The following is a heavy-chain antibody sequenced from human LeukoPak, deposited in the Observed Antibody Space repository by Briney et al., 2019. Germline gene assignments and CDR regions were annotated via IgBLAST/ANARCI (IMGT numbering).Heavy chain of an antibody. CDR2: IYPSGGST. Sequence: GASVKVSCKASGYSFTRNYIHWVRQAPGQGLEWMGMIYPSGGSTRYAQKFQGRVTMTRDTSTSTVYMELKRLRSEDTAIYYCARDGTPEYDHIWVRPQLYWGQGTLVIVSS. CDR1: GYSFTRNY. V-gene: IGHV1-46*01. J-gene: IGHJ4*02. CDR3: ARDGTPEYDHIWVRPQLY. D-gene: IGHD3-16*01.